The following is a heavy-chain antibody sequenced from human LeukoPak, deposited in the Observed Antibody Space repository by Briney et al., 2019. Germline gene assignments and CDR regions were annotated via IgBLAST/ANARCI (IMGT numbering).Heavy chain of an antibody. CDR3: ARDRGSYYAGDFQH. CDR2: ISAYNGNT. J-gene: IGHJ1*01. V-gene: IGHV1-18*01. Sequence: ASVKVSCKASGYTFSSYGISWVRQAPGQGLEWMGWISAYNGNTNYAQKLQGRVTMTTDTSTSTAYMELRSLRSDDTAVYYCARDRGSYYAGDFQHWGQGTLVTVSS. D-gene: IGHD1-26*01. CDR1: GYTFSSYG.